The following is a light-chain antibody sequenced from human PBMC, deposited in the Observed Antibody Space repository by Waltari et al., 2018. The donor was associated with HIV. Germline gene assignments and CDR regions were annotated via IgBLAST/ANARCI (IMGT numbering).Light chain of an antibody. CDR1: VVDSAPEIS. CDR3: SSYSTITSLYV. J-gene: IGLJ1*01. CDR2: MLS. V-gene: IGLV2-14*01. Sequence: QSALAQPASVSGSPGQSITISCAGAVVDSAPEISFSWYQQHPGRAPRLIIDMLSRRPAGVSDRFSGSSSCMSATLTISGLQSDDEAHYYCSSYSTITSLYVFGTGTRVTVL.